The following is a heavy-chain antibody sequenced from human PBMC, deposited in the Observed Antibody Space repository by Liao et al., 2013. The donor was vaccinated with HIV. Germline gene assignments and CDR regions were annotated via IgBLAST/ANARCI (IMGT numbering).Heavy chain of an antibody. V-gene: IGHV4-59*01. CDR2: LYYSGRT. J-gene: IGHJ6*03. CDR3: ARARLPGRYYYYYMDV. CDR1: GGSIDTYY. Sequence: QVQLQESGPGLVKPSETLSLTCTVSGGSIDTYYWSWIRQPPGKGLEWIGYLYYSGRTDYNPSLKSRATISLDTSKNQISLKLSSVTAADTGIYYCARARLPGRYYYYYMDVWGKGTTVTVSS. D-gene: IGHD6-25*01.